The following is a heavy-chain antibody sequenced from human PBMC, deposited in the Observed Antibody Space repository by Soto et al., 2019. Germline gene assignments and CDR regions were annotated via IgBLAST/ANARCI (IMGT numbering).Heavy chain of an antibody. CDR2: IWYDGSNK. V-gene: IGHV3-33*01. J-gene: IGHJ6*02. D-gene: IGHD2-21*01. CDR1: GFTFSSYG. CDR3: ARAPAGKMAIYYYYGMDV. Sequence: GGSLRLSCAASGFTFSSYGMHWVRQAPGKGLEWVAVIWYDGSNKYYADSAKGRFTISRDNSKNTLYLQMNSLRAEDTAVYYCARAPAGKMAIYYYYGMDVWGQGTTVTVSS.